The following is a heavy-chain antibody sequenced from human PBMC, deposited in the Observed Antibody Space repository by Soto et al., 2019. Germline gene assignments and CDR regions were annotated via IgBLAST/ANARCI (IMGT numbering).Heavy chain of an antibody. CDR3: ATLLHYADPKAGF. CDR1: GGSISSSIYF. CDR2: IYYSGST. Sequence: PSETLSLTCTVSGGSISSSIYFWGWTRQPPGKGLEWIGSIYYSGSTYYNSSLKSRVTISVDTSRNQFSLKLTSVTAADTAVYYCATLLHYADPKAGFWGQGTLVTVSS. J-gene: IGHJ4*02. D-gene: IGHD4-17*01. V-gene: IGHV4-39*01.